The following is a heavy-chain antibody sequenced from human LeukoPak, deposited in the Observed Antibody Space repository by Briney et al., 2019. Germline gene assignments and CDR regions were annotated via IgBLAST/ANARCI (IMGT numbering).Heavy chain of an antibody. Sequence: PGGSLRLSCAASGFPFSSYAMSWVRQAPGRGLEWVSAISGGGTTYYADSIKGRFTLSRDNSKNTLYLQMNSLRPEDTAVYYCTRGGFYDGSGYYPFDYWGQGTLVTASS. CDR1: GFPFSSYA. D-gene: IGHD3-22*01. CDR3: TRGGFYDGSGYYPFDY. V-gene: IGHV3-23*01. CDR2: ISGGGTT. J-gene: IGHJ4*02.